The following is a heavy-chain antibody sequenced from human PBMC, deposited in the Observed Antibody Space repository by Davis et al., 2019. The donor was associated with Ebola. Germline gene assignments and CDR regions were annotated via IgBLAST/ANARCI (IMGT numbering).Heavy chain of an antibody. D-gene: IGHD5-18*01. CDR2: ITNTGST. J-gene: IGHJ6*02. Sequence: MPGGSLRLSCGFSGGPISSNNWWRWVRQPPGKGREWIGGITNTGSTYYNPSLESRVTISVDTSKNQFSLKLTSLTAADTAVYYCSREGLSSYGSLYYYYGMDVWGQGTTVTVSS. CDR1: GGPISSNNW. CDR3: SREGLSSYGSLYYYYGMDV. V-gene: IGHV4-4*02.